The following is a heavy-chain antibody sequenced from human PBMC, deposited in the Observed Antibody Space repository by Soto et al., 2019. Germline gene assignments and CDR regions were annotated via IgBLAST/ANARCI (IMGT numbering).Heavy chain of an antibody. Sequence: EVHLLESGGGLVQPGGSQRLSCVTAGFTFSSYVINWVRQAPGKGLEWVSAISGVGASTYYAGSVRGRFTISRDNAKNTVYLQMNSLRAEVTAVYYCAREGGSGTTVDYWGQGTLVTVSS. D-gene: IGHD6-19*01. CDR1: GFTFSSYV. CDR2: ISGVGAST. J-gene: IGHJ4*02. V-gene: IGHV3-23*01. CDR3: AREGGSGTTVDY.